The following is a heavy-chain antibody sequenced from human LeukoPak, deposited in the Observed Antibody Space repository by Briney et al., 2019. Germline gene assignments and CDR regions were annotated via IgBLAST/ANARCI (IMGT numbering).Heavy chain of an antibody. CDR1: GGTLSRFA. D-gene: IGHD3-22*01. Sequence: GASVKVSCKACGGTLSRFAISWVRQGPGQGLEWMGGIIAIFGTANYAQKFQGRVTMTRDMSTSTVYMELSSLRSEDTALYYCATGSHVRVYDSNPYYGHYWGQGTLVTVSS. J-gene: IGHJ4*02. V-gene: IGHV1-69*05. CDR2: IIAIFGTA. CDR3: ATGSHVRVYDSNPYYGHY.